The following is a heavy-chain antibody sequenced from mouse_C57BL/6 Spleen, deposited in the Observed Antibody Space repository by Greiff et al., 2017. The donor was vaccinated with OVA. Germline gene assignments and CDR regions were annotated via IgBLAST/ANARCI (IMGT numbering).Heavy chain of an antibody. CDR1: GYTFTSYW. CDR3: ARGANWDDAMDY. D-gene: IGHD4-1*01. V-gene: IGHV1-55*01. Sequence: VQLQQPGAELVKPGASVKMSCKASGYTFTSYWITWVKQRPGQGLEWIGDIYPGSGSTNYNEKFKSKTTLTVDTSSSTAYMQLSSLTSEDSAVYYCARGANWDDAMDYWGQGTSVTVSS. J-gene: IGHJ4*01. CDR2: IYPGSGST.